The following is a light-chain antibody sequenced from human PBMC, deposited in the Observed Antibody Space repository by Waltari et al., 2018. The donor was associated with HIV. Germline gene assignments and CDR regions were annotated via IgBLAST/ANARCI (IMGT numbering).Light chain of an antibody. CDR2: EDT. CDR3: QAWDTSVWV. J-gene: IGLJ3*02. Sequence: SYELTQSPSLSVSPGQTASITCSGDKLGDQYACWYQQKPGQSPVLVIYEDTKRPSGIPERFSGSSSGNTVTLTIRGTQAVDVADYYCQAWDTSVWVFGGGTKLTVL. V-gene: IGLV3-1*01. CDR1: KLGDQY.